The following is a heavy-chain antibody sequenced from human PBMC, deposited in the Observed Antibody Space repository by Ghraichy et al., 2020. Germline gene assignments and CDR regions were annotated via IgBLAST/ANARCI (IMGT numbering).Heavy chain of an antibody. Sequence: ASVKVSCKASGFTFTDYHVHWVRQAPGQGLEWMGWINPNSGVTNHAQKFQGWVTMTRDTSTSTVYMEVRRLTDDDTAVYYCARERNQPSAGYSYDGLDVWGQGTTVTVSS. V-gene: IGHV1-2*04. CDR3: ARERNQPSAGYSYDGLDV. CDR1: GFTFTDYH. D-gene: IGHD6-6*01. J-gene: IGHJ6*02. CDR2: INPNSGVT.